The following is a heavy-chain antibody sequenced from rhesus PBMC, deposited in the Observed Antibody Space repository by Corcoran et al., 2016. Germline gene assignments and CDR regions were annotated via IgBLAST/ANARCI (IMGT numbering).Heavy chain of an antibody. CDR2: IGGDISYT. J-gene: IGHJ6*01. CDR3: ARRQLPFGGLDS. CDR1: GFTFSGYE. V-gene: IGHV3-115*02. Sequence: EVQLAESGGGLVQPGGSLRLSCAASGFTFSGYELHWVRQAPGKGLESVSVIGGDISYTHYADSVKGRFTISRDNAKNSLSLQMNSLRAEDTAVYYCARRQLPFGGLDSWGQGVVVTVSS. D-gene: IGHD5-12*01.